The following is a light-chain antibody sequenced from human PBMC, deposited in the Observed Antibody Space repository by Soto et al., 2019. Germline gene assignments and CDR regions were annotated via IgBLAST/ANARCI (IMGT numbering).Light chain of an antibody. CDR2: QVS. Sequence: QSALTQPASVSGSPGQSITISCTGSTSDVGSYDLVSWYQQHPGKAPKLMIYQVSRRPSGVSNRFFGSKSGNTASLAISGLQPEDEADYYCSSYTTTSNYVFGTGTKVTVL. CDR3: SSYTTTSNYV. CDR1: TSDVGSYDL. J-gene: IGLJ1*01. V-gene: IGLV2-14*02.